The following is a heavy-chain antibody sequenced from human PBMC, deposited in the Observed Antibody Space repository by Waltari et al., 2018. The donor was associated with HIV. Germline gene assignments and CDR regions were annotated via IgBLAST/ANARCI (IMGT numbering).Heavy chain of an antibody. CDR2: INANSGGT. J-gene: IGHJ3*01. CDR1: GYTLNGYY. D-gene: IGHD3-22*01. V-gene: IGHV1-2*06. CDR3: ARVKSSGRALDVFDV. Sequence: QVQVVQSGAEVKKPGASVTVSCKTSGYTLNGYYLHWVRQAPGQVLEWMGRINANSGGTNYAQNFQDRLTLTRDTSISTAYMEVNSLRSDDTAMYYCARVKSSGRALDVFDVWGQGTMVTVSS.